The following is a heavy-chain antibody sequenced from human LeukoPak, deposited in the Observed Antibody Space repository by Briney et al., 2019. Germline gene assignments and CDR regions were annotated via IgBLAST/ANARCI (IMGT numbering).Heavy chain of an antibody. CDR2: ISAYNGNT. V-gene: IGHV1-18*01. Sequence: GASVKVSCKASGYTFTSYGISWVRQAPGQGLEWMVWISAYNGNTNYAQKLQGRVTMTTDTSTSTAYMELRSLRSDDTAVYYCARDPKWLAYYYYGMDVWGQGTTVTVSS. CDR1: GYTFTSYG. CDR3: ARDPKWLAYYYYGMDV. D-gene: IGHD6-19*01. J-gene: IGHJ6*02.